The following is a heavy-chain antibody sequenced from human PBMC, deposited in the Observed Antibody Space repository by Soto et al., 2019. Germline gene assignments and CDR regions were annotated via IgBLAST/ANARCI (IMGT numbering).Heavy chain of an antibody. J-gene: IGHJ3*02. CDR1: NFTFSNAW. Sequence: PGGSLRLSCAASNFTFSNAWMNWVRQAPGKGLEWVGRIKSKSDGGTTDYAAPVKGRFTISRDDSKNTLYLQMNSLKTEDTAVYYCTRHWFIMIMLGGAVVSQSIDAFDMWGQGT. V-gene: IGHV3-15*07. D-gene: IGHD3-16*02. CDR2: IKSKSDGGTT. CDR3: TRHWFIMIMLGGAVVSQSIDAFDM.